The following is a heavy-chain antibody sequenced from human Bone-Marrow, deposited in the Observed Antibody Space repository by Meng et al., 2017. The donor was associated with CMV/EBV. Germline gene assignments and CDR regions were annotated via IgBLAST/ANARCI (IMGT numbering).Heavy chain of an antibody. J-gene: IGHJ4*02. CDR1: GFPFSSYW. V-gene: IGHV3-7*01. CDR2: IKQDGSEK. CDR3: ARAPIAARPFDY. Sequence: GESLKISCAASGFPFSSYWMSWVRQAPGKGLEWVANIKQDGSEKYYVDSVKGRFTISRDNAKNSLYLQMNSLRAEDTAVYYCARAPIAARPFDYWGQGTLVTVSS. D-gene: IGHD6-6*01.